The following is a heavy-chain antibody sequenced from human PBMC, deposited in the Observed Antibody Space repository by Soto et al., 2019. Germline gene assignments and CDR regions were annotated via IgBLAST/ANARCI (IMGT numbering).Heavy chain of an antibody. J-gene: IGHJ4*02. CDR1: GFTFSSYA. CDR2: VSGSGDST. CDR3: AKDSGVREDTIDY. V-gene: IGHV3-23*01. D-gene: IGHD3-10*01. Sequence: GGSLRLSCAASGFTFSSYAMTWVRQAPGKGLEWVSTVSGSGDSTYYADSVKGRFTISRDNSKNTLYLQMNSLRVEDTAVYYCAKDSGVREDTIDYWGQGTLVTVSS.